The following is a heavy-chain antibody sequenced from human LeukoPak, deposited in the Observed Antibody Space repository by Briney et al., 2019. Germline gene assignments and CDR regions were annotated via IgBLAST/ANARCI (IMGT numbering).Heavy chain of an antibody. CDR1: GGSISSSTYY. Sequence: SETLSLTCTVSGGSISSSTYYWAWIRQPPGKGLEWIGSSYYTGTTYYNPSLTSRVTISVDMSKNQFSLRLTSVTAADTAVFYCARQQCNGGSCYSRAIWFDPWGQGTLVTVSS. CDR3: ARQQCNGGSCYSRAIWFDP. V-gene: IGHV4-39*01. D-gene: IGHD2-15*01. CDR2: SYYTGTT. J-gene: IGHJ5*02.